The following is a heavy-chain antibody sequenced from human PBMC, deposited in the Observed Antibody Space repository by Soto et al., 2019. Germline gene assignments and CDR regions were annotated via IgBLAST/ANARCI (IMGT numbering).Heavy chain of an antibody. CDR2: IYYSGNT. Sequence: SETLYLTCTFSGPSTNRKGHCWSWIRQDPEKGLEWIGHIYYSGNTYYNPSLKGRLTISMDTPKNQFSLKLTSVTAADAAVYYCATDGGKGDRGVSFDYWGQGTLVTVSS. CDR1: GPSTNRKGHC. J-gene: IGHJ4*01. V-gene: IGHV4-31*03. D-gene: IGHD3-10*01. CDR3: ATDGGKGDRGVSFDY.